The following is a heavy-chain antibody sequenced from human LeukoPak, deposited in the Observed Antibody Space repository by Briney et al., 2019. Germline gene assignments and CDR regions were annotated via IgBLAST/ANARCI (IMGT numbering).Heavy chain of an antibody. V-gene: IGHV1-8*02. D-gene: IGHD2-15*01. CDR1: GGTFSSYA. J-gene: IGHJ4*02. CDR3: AKDRGIVVVVAAGFDY. Sequence: GASVKVSCKASGGTFSSYAINWVRQAPGQGLEWMGWMNPNSGNTGYAQKFQGRVTITRNTSISTAYMELSSLRSEDTAVYYCAKDRGIVVVVAAGFDYWGQGTLVTVSS. CDR2: MNPNSGNT.